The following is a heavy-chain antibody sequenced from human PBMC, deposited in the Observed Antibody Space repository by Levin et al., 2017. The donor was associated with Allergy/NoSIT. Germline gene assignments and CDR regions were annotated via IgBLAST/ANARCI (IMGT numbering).Heavy chain of an antibody. CDR2: INHSGST. D-gene: IGHD2-8*01. CDR3: ARGGLVCTNGVCYGVYYYYGMDV. V-gene: IGHV4-34*01. J-gene: IGHJ6*02. CDR1: GGSFSGYY. Sequence: SETLSLTCAVYGGSFSGYYWSWIRQPPGKGLEWIGEINHSGSTNYNPSLKSRVTISVDTSKNQFSLKLSSVTAADTAVYYCARGGLVCTNGVCYGVYYYYGMDVWGQGTTVTVSS.